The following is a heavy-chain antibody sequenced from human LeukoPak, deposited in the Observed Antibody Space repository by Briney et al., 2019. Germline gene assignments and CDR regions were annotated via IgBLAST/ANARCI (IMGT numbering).Heavy chain of an antibody. CDR1: GYTFTGYY. Sequence: EASVKVSCKASGYTFTGYYMHWVRQVPGQGLEWMGWINPNSGGTNYAQKFQGRVTMTRDTSISTAYMELSRLRSDDTAVFYCARSPDILTGENFDYWGQGTLVTVSS. V-gene: IGHV1-2*02. D-gene: IGHD3-9*01. CDR2: INPNSGGT. CDR3: ARSPDILTGENFDY. J-gene: IGHJ4*02.